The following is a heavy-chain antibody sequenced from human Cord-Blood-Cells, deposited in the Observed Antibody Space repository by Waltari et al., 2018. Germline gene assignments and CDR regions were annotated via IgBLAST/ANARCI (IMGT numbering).Heavy chain of an antibody. CDR2: INPNNGGT. CDR3: ARSNCSSTSCYYFDY. D-gene: IGHD2-2*01. V-gene: IGHV1-2*05. Sequence: QVQLVQSGAEVKKPGASVKVSCKASGYTFTGYYMHWVRQAPGQGLEWMGRINPNNGGTNYAQKFQGRVTMTRDTSISTAYMELSRLRSDDTVVYYCARSNCSSTSCYYFDYWGQGTLVTVSS. CDR1: GYTFTGYY. J-gene: IGHJ4*02.